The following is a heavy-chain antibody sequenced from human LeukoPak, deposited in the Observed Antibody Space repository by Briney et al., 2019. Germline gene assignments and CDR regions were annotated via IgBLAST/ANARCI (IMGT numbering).Heavy chain of an antibody. Sequence: ASVKGSCKASGYTFTGYYMHWVRQAPGQGLEWMGGINPNSGGTNYAQKFQGRVTMTRDTSISTAYMELSRLRSDDTAVYYCARDWDGEPMVRGVIHDYWGQGTLVTVSS. J-gene: IGHJ4*02. CDR1: GYTFTGYY. CDR3: ARDWDGEPMVRGVIHDY. CDR2: INPNSGGT. D-gene: IGHD3-10*01. V-gene: IGHV1-2*02.